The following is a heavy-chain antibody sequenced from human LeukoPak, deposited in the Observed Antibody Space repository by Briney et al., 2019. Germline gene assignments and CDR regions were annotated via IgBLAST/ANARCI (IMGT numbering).Heavy chain of an antibody. CDR3: ARLAISRELINDY. V-gene: IGHV4-4*02. CDR2: IYHSGST. CDR1: GGSISSSNW. J-gene: IGHJ4*02. Sequence: SETLSLTCAVSGGSISSSNWCSWVRQPPGKGLEWIGEIYHSGSTNYNPSLKSRVTISVDTSKNQFSLKLSTVTAADTAVYYCARLAISRELINDYWGQGTLVTVSS. D-gene: IGHD1-26*01.